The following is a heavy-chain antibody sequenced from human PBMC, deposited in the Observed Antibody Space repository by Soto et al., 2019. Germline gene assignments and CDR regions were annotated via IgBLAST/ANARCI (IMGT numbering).Heavy chain of an antibody. V-gene: IGHV1-3*01. D-gene: IGHD2-15*01. J-gene: IGHJ6*02. Sequence: QVQLVQSGAEVKKPGASVKVSCKASGYTFTSYAMHWVRQAPGQRLEWMGWINAGNGNTKYSQKFQGRVTITRDTSASTAYMELSCLRSEDTAVYYCARGYCSGGSCYPHYYGMDVWGQGTTVTVSS. CDR3: ARGYCSGGSCYPHYYGMDV. CDR2: INAGNGNT. CDR1: GYTFTSYA.